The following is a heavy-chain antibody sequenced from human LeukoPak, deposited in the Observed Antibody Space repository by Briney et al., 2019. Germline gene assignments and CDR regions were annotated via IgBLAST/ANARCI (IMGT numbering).Heavy chain of an antibody. CDR2: INHSGST. D-gene: IGHD3-22*01. J-gene: IGHJ6*02. CDR1: GGSFSGYY. CDR3: ARALYYYDSSGYYRVYYGMDV. Sequence: SETLSLTCAVYGGSFSGYYWSWIRQPPGKGLEWIGEINHSGSTNYNPSLKSRVTISVDTPKNQFSLKLSSVTAADTAVYYCARALYYYDSSGYYRVYYGMDVWGQGTTVTVSS. V-gene: IGHV4-34*01.